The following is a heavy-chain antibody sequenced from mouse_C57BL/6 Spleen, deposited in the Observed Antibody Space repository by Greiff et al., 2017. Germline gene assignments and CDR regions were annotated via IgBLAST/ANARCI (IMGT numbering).Heavy chain of an antibody. J-gene: IGHJ3*01. CDR1: GYTFTDYE. D-gene: IGHD2-1*01. Sequence: QVQLQQSGAELVRPGASVTLSCKASGYTFTDYEMHWVKQTPVPGLEWIGAIDPETGGTASNQKFTGKAILTADKSSSTAYMELRSLTSEDSAVYYCTRWDGNYLAWFAYWGQGTLVTVSA. CDR2: IDPETGGT. CDR3: TRWDGNYLAWFAY. V-gene: IGHV1-15*01.